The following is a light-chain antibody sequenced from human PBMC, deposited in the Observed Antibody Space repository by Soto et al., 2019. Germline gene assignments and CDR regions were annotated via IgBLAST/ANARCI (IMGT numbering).Light chain of an antibody. Sequence: DIQMTQSPPSLSASVGDRVTITCRASQSISTYLHWYQQKPGKAPQLLIYSASSLQSGVPSRFSGSGAGTDFTLTIVSLQPEDFATYYCQQSFTSPRTFGQGTKLEIK. V-gene: IGKV1-39*01. CDR1: QSISTY. CDR3: QQSFTSPRT. CDR2: SAS. J-gene: IGKJ2*01.